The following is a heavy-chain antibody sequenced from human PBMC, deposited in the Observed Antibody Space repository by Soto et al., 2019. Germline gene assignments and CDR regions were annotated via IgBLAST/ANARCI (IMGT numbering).Heavy chain of an antibody. D-gene: IGHD2-21*01. CDR2: IYYSGST. V-gene: IGHV4-61*01. Sequence: SETLSLTCTVSGGSVSSGSYYWSWIRQPPGKGLEWIGYIYYSGSTNYNPSLKSRVTISVDTSKNQFSLKLSSVTAADTAVYYCASVMLRPYYFDYWGQGTLVTVSS. CDR1: GGSVSSGSYY. J-gene: IGHJ4*02. CDR3: ASVMLRPYYFDY.